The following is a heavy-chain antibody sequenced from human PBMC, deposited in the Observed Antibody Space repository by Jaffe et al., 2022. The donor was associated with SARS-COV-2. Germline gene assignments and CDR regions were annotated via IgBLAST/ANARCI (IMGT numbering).Heavy chain of an antibody. J-gene: IGHJ4*02. CDR1: VGSISSGDYY. CDR3: ARNKSPGDGGDYYFYY. Sequence: QVQLQESGPGLVKPSQTLSLTCTVSVGSISSGDYYWSWIRQHPGKGLEWIGYISYSGSTYYNPSLRRRVAISMDTSKKQVSLRLSSVTAADTAVYYCARNKSPGDGGDYYFYYWGQGTLVTVSS. CDR2: ISYSGST. D-gene: IGHD2-21*01. V-gene: IGHV4-31*03.